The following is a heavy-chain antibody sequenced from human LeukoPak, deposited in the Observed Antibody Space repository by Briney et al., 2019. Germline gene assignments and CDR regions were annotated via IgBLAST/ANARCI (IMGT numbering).Heavy chain of an antibody. J-gene: IGHJ6*03. V-gene: IGHV4-38-2*02. CDR1: GYSLNIGFY. CDR3: ARAVGSGSFQTYYYYMDV. Sequence: SETLSLTCTVSGYSLNIGFYWGWVRQSPGKGLKWIGSIHHSGSTYYNPSLKSRVTISVDTSKNQFSLKLSSVTAADTAVYYCARAVGSGSFQTYYYYMDVWGKGTTVTISS. D-gene: IGHD3-10*01. CDR2: IHHSGST.